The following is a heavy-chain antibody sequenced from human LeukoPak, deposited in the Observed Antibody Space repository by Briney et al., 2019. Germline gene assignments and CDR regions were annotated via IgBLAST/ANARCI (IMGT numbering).Heavy chain of an antibody. CDR1: GXPFSSYE. CDR2: ISSSGSTI. V-gene: IGHV3-48*03. J-gene: IGHJ4*02. Sequence: GGSLRLSCAASGXPFSSYEMNWVRQAPGKGLEWVSYISSSGSTIYYADSVKGRFTISGDNAKNSLYLQMNSLRAEDTAVYYCARVLEYSFDYWGQGTLVTVSS. CDR3: ARVLEYSFDY.